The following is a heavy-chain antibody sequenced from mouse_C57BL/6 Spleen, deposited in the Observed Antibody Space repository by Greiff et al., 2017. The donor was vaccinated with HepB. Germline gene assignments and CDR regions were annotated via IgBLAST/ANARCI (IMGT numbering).Heavy chain of an antibody. Sequence: EVKLMESGPGLVKPSQSLSLTCSVTGYSITSGYYWNWIRQFPGNKLEWMGYISYDGSNNYNPSLKNRISITRDTSKNQFFLKLNSVTTEDTATYYCASPNWDGYAMDYWGQGTSVTVSS. CDR1: GYSITSGYY. CDR2: ISYDGSN. V-gene: IGHV3-6*01. CDR3: ASPNWDGYAMDY. J-gene: IGHJ4*01. D-gene: IGHD4-1*01.